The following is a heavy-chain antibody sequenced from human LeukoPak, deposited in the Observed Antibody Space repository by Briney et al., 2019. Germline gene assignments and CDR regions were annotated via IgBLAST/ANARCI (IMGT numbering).Heavy chain of an antibody. V-gene: IGHV3-30*18. J-gene: IGHJ6*02. CDR2: ISYDGSNK. Sequence: GGSLRLSCAASGFTFSSYVMHWVRQAPGKGLEWVAVISYDGSNKYYADSVKGRFTISRDNSKNTLYLQMNSLRAEDTAVYYCAKDRWNYGSGSYSYGMDVWGQGTTVTVSS. D-gene: IGHD3-10*01. CDR3: AKDRWNYGSGSYSYGMDV. CDR1: GFTFSSYV.